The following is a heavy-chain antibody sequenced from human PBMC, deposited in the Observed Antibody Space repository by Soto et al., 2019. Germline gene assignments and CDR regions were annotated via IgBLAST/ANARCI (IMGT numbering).Heavy chain of an antibody. V-gene: IGHV3-23*01. Sequence: EVQLLESGGGLAQPGGSLRLSCAGSGFTFSDYAISWVRQAPGKGLEWVSAMSGSGGSIYYADSVKGRFTISRDNSKNTVYLQMSSLRGEDTAIYYCAKTFGSNWLLDYWGRGTLVTVPS. D-gene: IGHD6-13*01. J-gene: IGHJ4*02. CDR3: AKTFGSNWLLDY. CDR1: GFTFSDYA. CDR2: MSGSGGSI.